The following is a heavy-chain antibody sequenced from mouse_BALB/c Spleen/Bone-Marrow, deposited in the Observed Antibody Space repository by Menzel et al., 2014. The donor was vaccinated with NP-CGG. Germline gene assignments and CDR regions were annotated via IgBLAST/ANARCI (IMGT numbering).Heavy chain of an antibody. CDR3: ASITTGTY. Sequence: EVKLMESGGGLVKPGGSLKLSCAASGFTLSSYGMSWVRQTPEKRLEWVATISGGGSDTYYLDSVKGRFTISRDNAKNNLYLQMSSLRSEDTALYYCASITTGTYWGQGTLGSVSA. V-gene: IGHV5-9-2*01. CDR2: ISGGGSDT. CDR1: GFTLSSYG. D-gene: IGHD1-1*01. J-gene: IGHJ3*01.